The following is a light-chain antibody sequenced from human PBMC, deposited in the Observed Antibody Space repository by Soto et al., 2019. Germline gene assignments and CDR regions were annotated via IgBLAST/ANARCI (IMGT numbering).Light chain of an antibody. CDR1: SSNIGAGYD. Sequence: QSVLTQPPSVCGAPGQRVAISCTGGSSNIGAGYDVHWYQQLRGTAPKLLIYGNNNRPSGVPDRFSGSKSGTSASLAITGLQAEDEAEYYCSSYAGSRTLVVFGGGTKVTVL. CDR2: GNN. CDR3: SSYAGSRTLVV. V-gene: IGLV1-40*01. J-gene: IGLJ2*01.